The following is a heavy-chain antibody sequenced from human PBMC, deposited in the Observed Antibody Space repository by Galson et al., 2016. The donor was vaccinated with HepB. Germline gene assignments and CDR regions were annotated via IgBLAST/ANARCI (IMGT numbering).Heavy chain of an antibody. Sequence: TLSLTCSVSAGSISSGGYYWSWIRQHPGKGLEWIGYINHSGTTYYNPSLSSRAAISVGTSKNQFSLEVSSVTAADTAVYYWARVSGNAFDIWGHGTMVTVSS. CDR2: INHSGTT. V-gene: IGHV4-31*03. J-gene: IGHJ3*02. CDR1: AGSISSGGYY. CDR3: ARVSGNAFDI.